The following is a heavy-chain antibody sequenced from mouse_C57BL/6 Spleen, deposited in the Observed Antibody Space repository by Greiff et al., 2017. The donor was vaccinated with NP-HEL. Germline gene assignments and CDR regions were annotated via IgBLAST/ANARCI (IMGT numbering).Heavy chain of an antibody. CDR3: ARVLGRLWYFDV. CDR2: ISDGGSYT. J-gene: IGHJ1*03. V-gene: IGHV5-4*01. CDR1: GFTFSSYA. D-gene: IGHD4-1*01. Sequence: EVQRVESGGGLVKPGGSLKLSCAASGFTFSSYAMSWVRQTPEKRLEWVATISDGGSYTYYPDNVKGRFTISRDNAKNNLYLQMSHLKSEDTAMYYCARVLGRLWYFDVWGTGTTVTVSS.